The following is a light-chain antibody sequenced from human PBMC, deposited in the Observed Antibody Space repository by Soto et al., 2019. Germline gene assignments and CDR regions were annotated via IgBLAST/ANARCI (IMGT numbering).Light chain of an antibody. CDR3: QQTHTTFT. CDR2: AAS. J-gene: IGKJ4*01. Sequence: IQMTQSPSSLSASVGDRVTITCRASQSISTYLNWYQQKPGKVPKLLIYAASSLQSGVPSRFSGSGSGTDFTLTISSLQPEDFATYYCQQTHTTFTFGGGTTVEIK. V-gene: IGKV1-39*01. CDR1: QSISTY.